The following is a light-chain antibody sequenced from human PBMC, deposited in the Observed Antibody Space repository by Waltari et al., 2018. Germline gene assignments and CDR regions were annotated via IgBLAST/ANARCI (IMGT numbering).Light chain of an antibody. CDR2: KAS. CDR1: QSISSW. CDR3: QQYNSYSLT. J-gene: IGKJ4*01. V-gene: IGKV1-5*03. Sequence: DIQMTQSPSTLSASVGDRVTITSRASQSISSWLAWYQQKPGKAPKLRIYKASSLESGVPSRFSGSGSGTEFTLTISSLQPDDFATYYCQQYNSYSLTFGGGTKVEIK.